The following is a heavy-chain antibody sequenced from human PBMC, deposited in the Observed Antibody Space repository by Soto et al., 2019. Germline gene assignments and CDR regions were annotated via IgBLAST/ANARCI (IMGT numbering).Heavy chain of an antibody. J-gene: IGHJ4*02. CDR2: IYYSGST. CDR1: GGSISSSSYY. CDR3: ASFRHIGGWVDY. V-gene: IGHV4-39*01. Sequence: PSETLSLTCTVSGGSISSSSYYWGWIRQPPGKGLEWIGSIYYSGSTYYNPSLKSRVTISVDTSKNQFSLKLSSVTAADTAVYYCASFRHIGGWVDYWGQGTLVTVSS. D-gene: IGHD1-26*01.